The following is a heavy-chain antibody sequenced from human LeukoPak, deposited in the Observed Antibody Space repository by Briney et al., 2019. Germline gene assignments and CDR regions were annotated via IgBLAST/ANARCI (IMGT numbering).Heavy chain of an antibody. D-gene: IGHD6-19*01. V-gene: IGHV3-33*02. Sequence: GSSLRLSCAASGFTFSSDGVHWVRKAPGKGMESVAVRWNDGRNKYYADSAKDRFTISRDNSKNTLFLKKTILRSEDTAVYYCARDMEQWLVQDWYFDLWGRGTLVTVSS. J-gene: IGHJ2*01. CDR1: GFTFSSDG. CDR2: RWNDGRNK. CDR3: ARDMEQWLVQDWYFDL.